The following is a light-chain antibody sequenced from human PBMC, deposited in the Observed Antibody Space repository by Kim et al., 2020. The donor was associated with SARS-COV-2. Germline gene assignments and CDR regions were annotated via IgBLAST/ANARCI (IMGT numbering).Light chain of an antibody. CDR2: HDS. CDR1: KLGEKY. Sequence: SYELTQPPSVSVSPGQTASITCSGDKLGEKYASWYQHKPGQSPVLVIYHDSERPSGIPERFSGSNSGSTATLTISGTQAMDEADYYCQAWDSTTGVFGTGTKVTVL. V-gene: IGLV3-1*01. J-gene: IGLJ1*01. CDR3: QAWDSTTGV.